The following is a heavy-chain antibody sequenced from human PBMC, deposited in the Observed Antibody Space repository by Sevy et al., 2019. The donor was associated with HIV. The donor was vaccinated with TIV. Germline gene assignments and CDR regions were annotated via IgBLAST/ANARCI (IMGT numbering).Heavy chain of an antibody. CDR3: ARGRPDYYYGMDV. J-gene: IGHJ6*02. CDR2: IYYSGST. V-gene: IGHV4-59*01. Sequence: SETLSLTCTVSGDSISSYYWSWIRQPPGKGLEWIGYIYYSGSTNYNPSLKIRVTISKDTSKNQVSLKLTSVTAADTAVYYCARGRPDYYYGMDVWGQGTTVTVSS. CDR1: GDSISSYY.